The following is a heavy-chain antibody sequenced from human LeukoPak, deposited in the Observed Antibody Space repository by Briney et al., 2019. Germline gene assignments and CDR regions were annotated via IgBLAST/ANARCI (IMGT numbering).Heavy chain of an antibody. CDR2: IDPDTGDT. CDR3: ARAGHNSNSGGYDF. J-gene: IGHJ4*02. D-gene: IGHD3-22*01. CDR1: GYTFIDHY. V-gene: IGHV1-2*02. Sequence: GASVKVSCKPSGYTFIDHYLHWVRQAPGQGLESLGWIDPDTGDTNYPQKFQGRVTMSRDTSSNTAYMELNRLRSDDTAVYYCARAGHNSNSGGYDFWGLGTLVTVSS.